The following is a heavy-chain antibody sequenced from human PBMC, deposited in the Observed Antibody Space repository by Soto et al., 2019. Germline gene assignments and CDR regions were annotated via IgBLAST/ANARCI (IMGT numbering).Heavy chain of an antibody. Sequence: QVQLVESGGGVVQPGRSLRLSCAASGFTFSSYAMHWVRQAPGKGLEWVAVISYDGSNKYYADSVKGRFTISRDNSKNTLYLQMNSLRAEDTAVYYCARDLRITMIAVVITTAAQGGMDVWGQGTTVTVSS. D-gene: IGHD3-22*01. CDR2: ISYDGSNK. CDR1: GFTFSSYA. CDR3: ARDLRITMIAVVITTAAQGGMDV. J-gene: IGHJ6*02. V-gene: IGHV3-30-3*01.